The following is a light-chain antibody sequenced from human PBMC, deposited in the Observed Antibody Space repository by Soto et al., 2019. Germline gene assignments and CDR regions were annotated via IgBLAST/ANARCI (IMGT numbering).Light chain of an antibody. J-gene: IGLJ3*02. CDR2: SSN. CDR3: QSYDNALSAWV. Sequence: QSVLTQPPSTSGTPGQRVTISCFGSSSNIGSNLVNWYQQLPGTAPKLLIYSSNQRPSGVPDRFSGSKSGTSASLAITGLQAEDEAAYYCQSYDNALSAWVFGGGTKLTVL. V-gene: IGLV1-44*01. CDR1: SSNIGSNL.